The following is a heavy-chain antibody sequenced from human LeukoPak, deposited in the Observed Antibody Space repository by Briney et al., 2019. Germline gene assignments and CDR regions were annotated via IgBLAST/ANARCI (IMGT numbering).Heavy chain of an antibody. D-gene: IGHD2-2*02. CDR2: ISAYNGNT. CDR1: GYTFTSYG. V-gene: IGHV1-18*01. CDR3: ARDGNCSSTSCYTGPFDY. Sequence: ASVKVSCKASGYTFTSYGISWVRQAPGQGLEWMGWISAYNGNTNYAQKLQGRVTMTTDTSTSTAYMELRSLRSDDTAVYYCARDGNCSSTSCYTGPFDYWGQGTLVTVSS. J-gene: IGHJ4*02.